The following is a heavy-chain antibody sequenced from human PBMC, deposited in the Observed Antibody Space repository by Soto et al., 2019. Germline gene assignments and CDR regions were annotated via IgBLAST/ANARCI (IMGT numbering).Heavy chain of an antibody. V-gene: IGHV3-21*01. J-gene: IGHJ4*02. CDR2: IDSGGSRT. CDR3: TREVQPVVRREYDY. CDR1: AFTIGSHT. D-gene: IGHD1-1*01. Sequence: EAHLVESGGGLVKPGGSLRLSWEASAFTIGSHTMNWVRQAPGKGLEWVSSIDSGGSRTFYADTVKGRFTISRDNARNSLFLQMNSLRAEDTAVYFCTREVQPVVRREYDYLGQGTLVTVSS.